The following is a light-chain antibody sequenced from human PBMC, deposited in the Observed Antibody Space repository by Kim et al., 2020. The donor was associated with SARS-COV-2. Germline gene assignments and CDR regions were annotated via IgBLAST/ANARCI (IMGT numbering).Light chain of an antibody. CDR1: QDISKY. J-gene: IGKJ3*01. V-gene: IGKV1-33*01. CDR2: DAS. CDR3: QKYGA. Sequence: SSLSDAVGDSVRITRQTSQDISKYLNWYQQKPGKAPKLLFYDASNLETGVPSSFSGSGSGTDFTFTISSLHPEDIATYYCQKYGAFGPGTKVDIK.